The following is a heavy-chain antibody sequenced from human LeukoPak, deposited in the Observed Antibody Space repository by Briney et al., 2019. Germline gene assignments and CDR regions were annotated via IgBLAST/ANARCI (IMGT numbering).Heavy chain of an antibody. CDR2: GYYTGVT. J-gene: IGHJ4*02. CDR1: GGSIASSSYY. Sequence: PSETLSLTCTVSGGSIASSSYYWGWIRQPPGKGLEWIGSGYYTGVTYYNPSLKSRVTISVDTSKNQFSLKLSSVTAADTAVYYCARQAAYDSSGYYFDYWGQGTLVTVSS. CDR3: ARQAAYDSSGYYFDY. V-gene: IGHV4-39*01. D-gene: IGHD3-22*01.